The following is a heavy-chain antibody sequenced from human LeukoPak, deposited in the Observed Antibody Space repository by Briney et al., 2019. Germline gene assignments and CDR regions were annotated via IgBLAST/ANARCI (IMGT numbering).Heavy chain of an antibody. V-gene: IGHV1-2*06. CDR1: GYTFTGYY. CDR2: INPNSGGT. J-gene: IGHJ4*02. CDR3: ARSNYGSGSYYAFDY. Sequence: ASVKVSCKASGYTFTGYYMHWVRQAPGQGLEWMGRINPNSGGTNYAQKFQGRLTMTRDTSISTAYMELSRLRSDDTAVYYCARSNYGSGSYYAFDYWGQGTLVTASS. D-gene: IGHD3-10*01.